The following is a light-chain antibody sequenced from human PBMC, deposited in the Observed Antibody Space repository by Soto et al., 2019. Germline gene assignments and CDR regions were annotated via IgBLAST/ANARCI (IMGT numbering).Light chain of an antibody. CDR1: QSISTY. V-gene: IGKV1-39*01. CDR2: ATS. CDR3: QETYSHPFA. Sequence: DIQMTQSPPSLSASVRDTITITCRASQSISTYLNWYQLKPGRAPRLLIYATSSLHGGVPSRFSGSGSGTDFSLTISSLQPEDFATYVCQETYSHPFAFGPGTKVD. J-gene: IGKJ3*01.